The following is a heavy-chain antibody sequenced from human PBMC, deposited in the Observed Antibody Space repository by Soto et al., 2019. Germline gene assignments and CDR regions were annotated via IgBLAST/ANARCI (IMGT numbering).Heavy chain of an antibody. J-gene: IGHJ6*02. CDR1: GYTFTSYY. D-gene: IGHD6-13*01. CDR2: INPSGGST. Sequence: QVQLVQSGAEVKKPGASVKVSCKASGYTFTSYYMHWVRQAPGQGLEWMGIINPSGGSTSYAQKFQGRVTMTRDTSTSTVYMELSSLRSEDTAVYYCARDLYSISWLSYYYYGMDVWGQGTTVTVS. V-gene: IGHV1-46*03. CDR3: ARDLYSISWLSYYYYGMDV.